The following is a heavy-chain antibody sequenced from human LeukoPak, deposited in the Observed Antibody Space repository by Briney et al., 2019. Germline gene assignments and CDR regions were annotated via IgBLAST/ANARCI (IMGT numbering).Heavy chain of an antibody. J-gene: IGHJ4*02. V-gene: IGHV3-48*02. D-gene: IGHD4-17*01. CDR1: GFTFSSYS. Sequence: GSLRLSCAASGFTFSSYSMNWVRQAPGKGLEWVSYISSSSTIYYANSVKGRFTMSRDNAKNSLYLQMNSLRDEGTAVYYCARDQYGAYAIDYWGQGTLVTVSS. CDR3: ARDQYGAYAIDY. CDR2: ISSSSTI.